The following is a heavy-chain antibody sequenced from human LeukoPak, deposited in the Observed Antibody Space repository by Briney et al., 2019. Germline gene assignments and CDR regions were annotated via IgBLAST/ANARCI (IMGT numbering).Heavy chain of an antibody. Sequence: GGSLRLSCTASGFTFSSFSMNWARQAPGKGLEWLSYISSTSSAIYYADSVKGRFTISRDNAKNSLYLQMDSLRAEDTAIYYCARVIVSYGDSAYWGQGTLVTVSS. CDR1: GFTFSSFS. D-gene: IGHD3-16*01. CDR2: ISSTSSAI. V-gene: IGHV3-48*04. CDR3: ARVIVSYGDSAY. J-gene: IGHJ4*02.